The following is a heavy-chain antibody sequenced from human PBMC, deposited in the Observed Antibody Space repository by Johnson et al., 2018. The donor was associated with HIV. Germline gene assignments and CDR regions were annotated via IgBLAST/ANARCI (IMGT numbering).Heavy chain of an antibody. D-gene: IGHD3-16*01. CDR2: IKSESDGGTT. CDR1: GFTFSNAW. J-gene: IGHJ3*02. V-gene: IGHV3-15*01. CDR3: ATDNGNYGGSAFDI. Sequence: VQLVESGGGLVQPGGSLSLSCAASGFTFSNAWMNWVRQAPGKGLEWVGRIKSESDGGTTDYPTPVKGRFTISRDDSKNMLYLQMNSLKIEDTAVYYCATDNGNYGGSAFDIWGQGTMVTVSS.